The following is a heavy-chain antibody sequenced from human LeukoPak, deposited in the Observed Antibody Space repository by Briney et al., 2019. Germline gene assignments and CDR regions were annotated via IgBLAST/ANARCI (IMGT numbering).Heavy chain of an antibody. D-gene: IGHD2-21*01. Sequence: SETLSLTCTVSGGSISSSSYYWGWIRQPPGKGLEWIGSIYYSGSTYYNPSLKSRVTISVDTSKNQFSLKLSSVTAADTAVYYCAREFRRVIDPWGQGTLVTVSS. J-gene: IGHJ5*02. V-gene: IGHV4-39*07. CDR2: IYYSGST. CDR1: GGSISSSSYY. CDR3: AREFRRVIDP.